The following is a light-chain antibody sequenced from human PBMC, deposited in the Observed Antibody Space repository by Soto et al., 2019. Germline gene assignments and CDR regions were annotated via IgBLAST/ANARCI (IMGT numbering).Light chain of an antibody. Sequence: EIVLTQSPGTLSLSPGERATLSCRASQSVSSSYLAWYQQKPGQAPSLLIDGASSRATGIPDRFSGSGSGTDFTLTISRLEPEDFAVYYCHQYGSSPLTFGGGTKVEIK. CDR2: GAS. CDR3: HQYGSSPLT. V-gene: IGKV3-20*01. CDR1: QSVSSSY. J-gene: IGKJ4*01.